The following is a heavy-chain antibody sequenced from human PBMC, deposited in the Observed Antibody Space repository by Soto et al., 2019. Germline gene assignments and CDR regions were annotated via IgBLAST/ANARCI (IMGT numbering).Heavy chain of an antibody. D-gene: IGHD2-21*02. J-gene: IGHJ1*01. CDR2: IIPIFGTA. CDR3: AREGRCSHGGGNSVFCNFQH. V-gene: IGHV1-69*06. Sequence: QVQPVQSGAEVKKPGSSVKVSCKASGGTFSSYAISWVRQAPGQGLEWMGGIIPIFGTANYAQKFQGRVTITADKSTSTAYMELSSLRSEDTAVYYCAREGRCSHGGGNSVFCNFQHWGQGTLVTVSS. CDR1: GGTFSSYA.